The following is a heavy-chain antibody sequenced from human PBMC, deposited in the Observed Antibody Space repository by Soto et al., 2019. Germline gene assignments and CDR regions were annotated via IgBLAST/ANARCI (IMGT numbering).Heavy chain of an antibody. CDR2: IYYSGST. D-gene: IGHD3-10*01. Sequence: PSATLSLTCTVSGCSFSRGHYHRCWFRQPPGKGPEWIGYIYYSGSTYYDPSLKSRVTISVDTSKNQFSLKLSSVTAADTAVYYCARDPCVTMVRGVIKYYYYGMDVLVKGNTVT. CDR1: GCSFSRGHYH. V-gene: IGHV4-30-4*01. CDR3: ARDPCVTMVRGVIKYYYYGMDV. J-gene: IGHJ6*04.